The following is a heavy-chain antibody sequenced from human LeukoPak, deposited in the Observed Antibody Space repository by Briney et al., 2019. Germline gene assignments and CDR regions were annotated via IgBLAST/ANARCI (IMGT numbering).Heavy chain of an antibody. V-gene: IGHV3-73*01. CDR1: GFTFSGSA. CDR3: ARRHEVEWLLEWSSSYYMDV. J-gene: IGHJ6*03. CDR2: IRSKANSYAT. D-gene: IGHD3-3*01. Sequence: GSLKLSCAASGFTFSGSAMHWVRQASGKGLEWVGRIRSKANSYATAYAASVKGRFTISRDDSKNTAYLQMNSLKTEDTAVYYCARRHEVEWLLEWSSSYYMDVWGKGTTVTVSS.